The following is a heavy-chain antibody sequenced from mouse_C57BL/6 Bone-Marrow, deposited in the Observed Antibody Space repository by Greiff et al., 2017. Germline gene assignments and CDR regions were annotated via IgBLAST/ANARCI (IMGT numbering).Heavy chain of an antibody. J-gene: IGHJ2*01. CDR1: GFTFSSYA. Sequence: EVTVVESGGGLVKPGGSLKLSCAASGFTFSSYAMSWVRQTPEKRLEWVATISAGGSYTYYPDNVKGRFTISRDNAKNNLYLQMSHLKSEDTAMYYCAGVDYWGQGTTLTVSS. V-gene: IGHV5-4*03. CDR3: AGVDY. CDR2: ISAGGSYT.